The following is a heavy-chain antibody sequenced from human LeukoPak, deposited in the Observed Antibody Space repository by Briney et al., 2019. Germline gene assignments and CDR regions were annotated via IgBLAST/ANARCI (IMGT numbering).Heavy chain of an antibody. CDR1: GGSFSGYY. CDR3: ARGGRGRD. D-gene: IGHD3-10*01. J-gene: IGHJ4*02. Sequence: SETLSLTCAVYGGSFSGYYWSWIRQPPGKGLEWIGEINHSGSTNYNPSLKSRATISVDTSKNQFSLKLSSVTAADTAVYYCARGGRGRDWGQGTLVTVSS. CDR2: INHSGST. V-gene: IGHV4-34*01.